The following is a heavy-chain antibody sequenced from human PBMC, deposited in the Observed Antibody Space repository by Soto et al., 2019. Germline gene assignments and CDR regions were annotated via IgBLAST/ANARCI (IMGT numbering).Heavy chain of an antibody. CDR3: ARVISLMGYYYNWFDP. J-gene: IGHJ5*02. D-gene: IGHD3-22*01. Sequence: SETLSLTCAVSGGSISSGGYSWSWIRQPPGKGLEWIGYIYHSGSTYYNPSLKSRVTISVDRSKNQFSLKLSSVTAADTAVYYCARVISLMGYYYNWFDPWGQGTLVTVSS. V-gene: IGHV4-30-2*01. CDR2: IYHSGST. CDR1: GGSISSGGYS.